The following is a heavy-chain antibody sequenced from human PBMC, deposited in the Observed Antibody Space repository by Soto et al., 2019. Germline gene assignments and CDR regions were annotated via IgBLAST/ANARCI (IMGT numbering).Heavy chain of an antibody. V-gene: IGHV1-69*01. D-gene: IGHD1-26*01. J-gene: IGHJ4*02. CDR1: GGIFSSYA. Sequence: QVQLVQSGAEVKKPGSSVKVSCTASGGIFSSYAISWLRQAPGQGLEWMGAVIPILGQAYYAQNLQDRVTITADESTRTTYMELSSLRSEDTAVYFCARVGGVGAPPGADYWGQGTLVTVSS. CDR2: VIPILGQA. CDR3: ARVGGVGAPPGADY.